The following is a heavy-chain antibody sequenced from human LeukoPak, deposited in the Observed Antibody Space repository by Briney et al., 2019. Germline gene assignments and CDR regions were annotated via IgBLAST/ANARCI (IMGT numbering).Heavy chain of an antibody. J-gene: IGHJ4*02. CDR2: IYYSGST. Sequence: SETLSLTCTVSGGSISSSSYYWGWIRQPPGKGLEWIGSIYYSGSTYYTPSLKSRVTISVDTAKNQFSLKLSSVPAADTAVYYCARLPSRVVVVAATRGDFDYWGQGTLVTVSS. CDR3: ARLPSRVVVVAATRGDFDY. D-gene: IGHD2-15*01. V-gene: IGHV4-39*01. CDR1: GGSISSSSYY.